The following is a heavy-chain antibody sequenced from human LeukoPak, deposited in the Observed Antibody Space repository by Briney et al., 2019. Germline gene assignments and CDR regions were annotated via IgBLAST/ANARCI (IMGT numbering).Heavy chain of an antibody. CDR3: AKGKDTAMVRYYFDY. Sequence: PGGSLRLSCAASGFTFSSYAMSWVRQAPGKGLEWVSAISGSGGSTYYADSVKGRFTISRDNSKNKLYLQMNSLRAEDTAVYYCAKGKDTAMVRYYFDYWGQGTLVTVSS. D-gene: IGHD5-18*01. V-gene: IGHV3-23*01. J-gene: IGHJ4*02. CDR2: ISGSGGST. CDR1: GFTFSSYA.